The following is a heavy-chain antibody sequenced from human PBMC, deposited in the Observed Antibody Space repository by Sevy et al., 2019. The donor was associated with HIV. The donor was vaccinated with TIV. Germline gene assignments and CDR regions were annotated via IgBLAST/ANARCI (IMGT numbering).Heavy chain of an antibody. D-gene: IGHD2-15*01. J-gene: IGHJ4*02. Sequence: ASVKVSCKVSGYTLTQLSMHWVRQAPGKGLEWMGSFDPEDGERIYAQKFQGRMTMTEDTSTDTAYMDLSSLKSDDTAVYYCATTREYYQGKSGYFDYWGQGALVTVSS. V-gene: IGHV1-24*01. CDR2: FDPEDGER. CDR1: GYTLTQLS. CDR3: ATTREYYQGKSGYFDY.